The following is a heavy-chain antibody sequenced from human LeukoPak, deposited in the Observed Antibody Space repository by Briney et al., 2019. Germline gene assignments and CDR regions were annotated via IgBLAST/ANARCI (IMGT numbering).Heavy chain of an antibody. V-gene: IGHV3-33*01. D-gene: IGHD5-18*01. Sequence: GGSLRLSCAASGFTFSSYGKHWVRQAPGKGLEWVAVIWYDGSNKYYADSVKGRFTISRDNTKNTLYLQMNSLRAEDTAVYYCAMWIQVWKFDYWGQGTLVTVSS. CDR2: IWYDGSNK. J-gene: IGHJ4*02. CDR3: AMWIQVWKFDY. CDR1: GFTFSSYG.